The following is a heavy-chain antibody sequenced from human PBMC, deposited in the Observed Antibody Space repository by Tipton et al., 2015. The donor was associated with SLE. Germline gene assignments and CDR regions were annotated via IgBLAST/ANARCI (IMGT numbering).Heavy chain of an antibody. D-gene: IGHD6-13*01. CDR3: ARHFSSSWYFDY. CDR2: IYYTETT. V-gene: IGHV4-59*01. J-gene: IGHJ4*02. Sequence: TLSLTCAVSGGSIDFNYWSWIRQPPGKGLEWIGYIYYTETTHYNPSLKSRVTMSLDTLKNQISLKLSSVTAADTAVYYCARHFSSSWYFDYWGQGALVTVSS. CDR1: GGSIDFNY.